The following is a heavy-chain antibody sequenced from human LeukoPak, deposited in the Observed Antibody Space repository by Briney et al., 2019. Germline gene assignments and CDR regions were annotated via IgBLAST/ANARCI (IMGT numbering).Heavy chain of an antibody. CDR3: ARDSYCDFWGGYVNYGMDV. CDR2: ISSSGSTI. Sequence: GGSLRLSCAASGFTFSDYYMSWIRQAPGKGLEWVSYISSSGSTIYYADSVKGRFTISRDNAKNSLYLQMNSLRAEDTAVYYCARDSYCDFWGGYVNYGMDVWGQGTTVTVSS. CDR1: GFTFSDYY. V-gene: IGHV3-11*01. J-gene: IGHJ6*02. D-gene: IGHD3-3*01.